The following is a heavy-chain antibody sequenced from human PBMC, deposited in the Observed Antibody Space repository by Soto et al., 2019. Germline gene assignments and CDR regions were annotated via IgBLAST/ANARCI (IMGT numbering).Heavy chain of an antibody. CDR1: GGSISSGGYY. CDR3: AREYCSGGSCYSRGPRFDY. D-gene: IGHD2-15*01. J-gene: IGHJ4*02. V-gene: IGHV4-31*03. Sequence: QVQLQESGPGLVKPSQTLSLTCTVSGGSISSGGYYWSWIRQHPGKGLEWIGYIYYSGSTYYNPSLKSRVTISVDPSKNQFSLKLSSVTAADTAVYYCAREYCSGGSCYSRGPRFDYWGQGTLVTVSS. CDR2: IYYSGST.